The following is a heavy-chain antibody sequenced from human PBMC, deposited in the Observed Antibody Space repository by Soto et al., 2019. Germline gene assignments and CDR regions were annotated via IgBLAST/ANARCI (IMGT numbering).Heavy chain of an antibody. J-gene: IGHJ4*02. V-gene: IGHV3-30-3*01. Sequence: GGSLRLSCAASGFTFSRHTMHWVRQAPCKGLEWVAGISDDGSNTYYADSVKGRFTISRDNAKNTLYLQMNSLRAEDTAVNYCVRDEYSYGFDFWGQGTLVTVSS. CDR1: GFTFSRHT. CDR3: VRDEYSYGFDF. CDR2: ISDDGSNT. D-gene: IGHD5-18*01.